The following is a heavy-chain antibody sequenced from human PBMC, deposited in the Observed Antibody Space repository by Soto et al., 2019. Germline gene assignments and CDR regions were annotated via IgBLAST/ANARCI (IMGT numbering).Heavy chain of an antibody. CDR2: IIPIFGTA. V-gene: IGHV1-69*13. CDR1: GGTFSSYA. D-gene: IGHD6-19*01. Sequence: SVKVSCKASGGTFSSYAISWVRQAPGQGLEWMGGIIPIFGTANYAQKFQGRVTITADESTSTAYMELSSLRSEDTAMYYCARESIPGYSSGWYHYFDYWGQGTLVTVSS. CDR3: ARESIPGYSSGWYHYFDY. J-gene: IGHJ4*02.